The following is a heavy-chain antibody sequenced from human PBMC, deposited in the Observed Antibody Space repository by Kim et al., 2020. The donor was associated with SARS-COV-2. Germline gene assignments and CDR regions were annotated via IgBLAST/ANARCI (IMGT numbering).Heavy chain of an antibody. CDR2: VDIS. D-gene: IGHD5-12*01. J-gene: IGHJ4*02. V-gene: IGHV3-23*01. Sequence: VDISFFADSVNARFTVSRDNARNTLYLQMKSLRSDATAIYYCVKGAWLDYWGPGTLVTVSS. CDR3: VKGAWLDY.